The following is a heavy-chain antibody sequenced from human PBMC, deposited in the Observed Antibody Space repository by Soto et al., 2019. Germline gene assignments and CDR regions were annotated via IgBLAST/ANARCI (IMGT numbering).Heavy chain of an antibody. J-gene: IGHJ3*01. D-gene: IGHD4-17*01. CDR3: ARGGYGDYALDL. V-gene: IGHV4-59*01. Sequence: SETLSLTCSVSGGSIGSYYWSWVRQPPGKGLEWIGYIYYSGSTNYNPSLKSRVTMSLDTSKNQFSLRLSSVTAADTAVYSCARGGYGDYALDLWGQGTMATVSS. CDR2: IYYSGST. CDR1: GGSIGSYY.